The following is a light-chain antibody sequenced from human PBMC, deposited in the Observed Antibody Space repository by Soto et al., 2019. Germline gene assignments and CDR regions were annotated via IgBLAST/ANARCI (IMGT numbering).Light chain of an antibody. CDR1: KGISSD. CDR3: QQYYRYPLT. Sequence: AIRMTQSPSSFSASTGDRVTITCRASKGISSDLAWYQQKQGKAPKLLIYAASTLQSGVPSRFSGSGSGTDFTLTISCLQSEDFATYYCQQYYRYPLTFGGGTKVEIK. J-gene: IGKJ4*01. V-gene: IGKV1-8*01. CDR2: AAS.